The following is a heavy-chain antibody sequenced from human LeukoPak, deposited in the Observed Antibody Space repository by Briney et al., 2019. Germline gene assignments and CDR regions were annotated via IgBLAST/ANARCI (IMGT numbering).Heavy chain of an antibody. D-gene: IGHD3-22*01. Sequence: PSETLSLTCAVCGGSFSGYYWSWIRQPPGKGLEWIGEINHSGSTNYNPSLKSRVTISVDTSKNQFSLKLSSVTAADTAVYYCARGVGALPGGYYVFNWFDPWGQGTLVTVSS. V-gene: IGHV4-34*01. J-gene: IGHJ5*02. CDR2: INHSGST. CDR1: GGSFSGYY. CDR3: ARGVGALPGGYYVFNWFDP.